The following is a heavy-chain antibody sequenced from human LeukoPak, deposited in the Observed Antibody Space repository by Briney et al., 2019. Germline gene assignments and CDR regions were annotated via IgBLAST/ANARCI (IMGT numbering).Heavy chain of an antibody. J-gene: IGHJ4*02. CDR1: GGSFSGYY. D-gene: IGHD2-2*01. CDR3: ARGRGCSSTSCYDYFDY. V-gene: IGHV4-34*01. CDR2: INHSGST. Sequence: SETLSLTCAVYGGSFSGYYWSWIRQPPGKGLEWIGEINHSGSTNYNPSLKSRVTISVDTSKNQFSLKLSSVTAADTAVYYCARGRGCSSTSCYDYFDYWGQGTPVTVSS.